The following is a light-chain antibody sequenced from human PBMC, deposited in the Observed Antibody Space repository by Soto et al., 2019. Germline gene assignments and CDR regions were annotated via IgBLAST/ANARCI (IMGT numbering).Light chain of an antibody. J-gene: IGKJ1*01. CDR3: QQYGNSRGT. CDR2: GAS. CDR1: QGLGTN. Sequence: TVMKQSPATLSVSPGEIATLSCRASQGLGTNLAWYQQRPGQAPRLLIYGASTRAAGIPDRFSGSGSGTDFTLTISRLEPEDFAVYYCQQYGNSRGTFGQGTKVDNK. V-gene: IGKV3D-15*02.